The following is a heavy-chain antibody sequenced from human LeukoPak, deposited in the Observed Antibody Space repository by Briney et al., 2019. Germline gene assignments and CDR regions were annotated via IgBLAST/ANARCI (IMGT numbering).Heavy chain of an antibody. Sequence: ASVKVSCKASGYIFTNYAMNWVRQAPGQGLEWMGYIKTSTGNPTYAQGFTGRFVFSLDTSVSTAYLQINNLKTEDTAVYYCARDQDVMVRGDVWGQGTMVTISS. CDR1: GYIFTNYA. CDR2: IKTSTGNP. V-gene: IGHV7-4-1*02. CDR3: ARDQDVMVRGDV. D-gene: IGHD3-10*01. J-gene: IGHJ3*01.